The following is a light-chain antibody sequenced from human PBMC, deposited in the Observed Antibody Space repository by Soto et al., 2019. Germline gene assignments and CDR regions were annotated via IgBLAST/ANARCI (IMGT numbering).Light chain of an antibody. CDR3: AAWDDSLNGVV. CDR2: SNN. J-gene: IGLJ2*01. CDR1: SSNIGSKT. V-gene: IGLV1-44*01. Sequence: QSVLTQPPSASGTPGQRVTISCSGSSSNIGSKTVNWYQQLPGTAPKLLIYSNNQRPSGVPDRFSGSKSGTSASQAISGLQSEDEADYHCAAWDDSLNGVVFGGGTKLTVL.